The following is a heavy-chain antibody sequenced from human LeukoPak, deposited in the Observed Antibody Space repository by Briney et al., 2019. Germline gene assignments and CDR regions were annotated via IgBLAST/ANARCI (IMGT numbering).Heavy chain of an antibody. V-gene: IGHV3-30*18. CDR1: GFTFSFSG. D-gene: IGHD6-13*01. CDR2: ISDDGSRK. J-gene: IGHJ4*02. CDR3: AKDRSTTWSFDY. Sequence: PGRSLRLSCAASGFTFSFSGMYWARQAPGKGLEWLAFISDDGSRKYFADSVKGRFTISRDNSKNTLFLQMNSLRTEDTAVYYCAKDRSTTWSFDYWGQGTLVTVSS.